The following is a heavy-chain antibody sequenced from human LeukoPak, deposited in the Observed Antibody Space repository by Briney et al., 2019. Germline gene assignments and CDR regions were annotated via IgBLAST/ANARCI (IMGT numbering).Heavy chain of an antibody. D-gene: IGHD3-22*01. V-gene: IGHV3-9*01. J-gene: IGHJ6*02. CDR3: AKTYYDSSGYQHYGMDV. Sequence: PGGSLRLSCAASRFTFDDYAMHWVRQAPGKGLEWVSGISWNSGSIGYADSVKGRFTISRDNAKNSLYLQMNSLRAEDTALYYCAKTYYDSSGYQHYGMDVWGQGTTVTVSS. CDR2: ISWNSGSI. CDR1: RFTFDDYA.